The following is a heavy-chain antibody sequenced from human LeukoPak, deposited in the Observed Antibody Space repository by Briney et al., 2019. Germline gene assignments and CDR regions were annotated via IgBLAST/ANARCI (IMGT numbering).Heavy chain of an antibody. J-gene: IGHJ4*02. Sequence: GGSLRLSCAASGFTFSSYAMHWVRQAPGKGLEWVAVISYDGSNKYYADSVKGRFTISRDNSKNTLYLQMNSLRAEDTAVYYCARAIKVVAGTFHRDYYFDYWGQGTLVTVSS. V-gene: IGHV3-30*04. D-gene: IGHD6-19*01. CDR2: ISYDGSNK. CDR3: ARAIKVVAGTFHRDYYFDY. CDR1: GFTFSSYA.